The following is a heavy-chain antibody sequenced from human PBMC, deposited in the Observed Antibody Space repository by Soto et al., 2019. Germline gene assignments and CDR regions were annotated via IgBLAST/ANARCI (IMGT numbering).Heavy chain of an antibody. Sequence: QVQLQESGPGLVKPSETLSLTCTVSGGSIGNYYWSWIRQPPGKGLEWIGYIHYSGSTWYNPSLKSRVTISVDKSRNQFYLKLSSVTAADTAVYFCAKNLYGYYVNPDIWGQGTMVTVSS. J-gene: IGHJ3*02. CDR2: IHYSGST. CDR3: AKNLYGYYVNPDI. D-gene: IGHD3-3*01. V-gene: IGHV4-59*01. CDR1: GGSIGNYY.